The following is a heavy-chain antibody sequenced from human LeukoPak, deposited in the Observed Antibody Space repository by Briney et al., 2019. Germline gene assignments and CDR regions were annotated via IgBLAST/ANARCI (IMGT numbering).Heavy chain of an antibody. J-gene: IGHJ4*02. D-gene: IGHD1-26*01. Sequence: PGGSLRLSCAASGFTFSSYGMHWVRQAPGKGLEWVAVIWYDGSNKYYADSVRGRFTISRDNSKSTLYLQMNSLRVEDTAVYYCANWVGGSYYGRFDSWGQGTLVTVSS. CDR3: ANWVGGSYYGRFDS. CDR2: IWYDGSNK. CDR1: GFTFSSYG. V-gene: IGHV3-33*06.